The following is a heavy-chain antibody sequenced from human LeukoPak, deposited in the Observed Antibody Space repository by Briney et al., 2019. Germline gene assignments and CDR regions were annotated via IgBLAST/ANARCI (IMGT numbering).Heavy chain of an antibody. Sequence: PSETLSLTCTVSGDSIRNYYWSWIRQPAGKGLEWLGRIYATGSTNYNPSLKSPLTLSADTSKNQFSLRLSSVPAADTAVYYCARTTGSYYFDYWGQGTLVTVSS. CDR1: GDSIRNYY. CDR2: IYATGST. J-gene: IGHJ4*02. V-gene: IGHV4-4*07. D-gene: IGHD1-1*01. CDR3: ARTTGSYYFDY.